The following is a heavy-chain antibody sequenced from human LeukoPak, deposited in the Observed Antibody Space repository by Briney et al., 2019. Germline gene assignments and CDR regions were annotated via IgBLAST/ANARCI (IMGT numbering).Heavy chain of an antibody. CDR2: ISSNGGST. CDR3: AKLTRAQTYNWNYDYFDY. V-gene: IGHV3-64*01. CDR1: GFTFSSYA. J-gene: IGHJ4*02. Sequence: GGSLRLSCAASGFTFSSYAMHWVRQAPGKGLEYVSAISSNGGSTYYANSVKGRFTISRDNSKNTLYLQMGSLRAEDTAVYYCAKLTRAQTYNWNYDYFDYWGQGTLVTVSS. D-gene: IGHD1-7*01.